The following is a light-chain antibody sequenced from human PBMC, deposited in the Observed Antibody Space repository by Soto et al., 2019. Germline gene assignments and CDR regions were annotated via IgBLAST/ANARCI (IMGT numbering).Light chain of an antibody. V-gene: IGKV3-11*01. Sequence: EVVLTQSPATLSLSPGEGATLSCRASQSIGNYLAWYQQKPGQAPRLLIYATSNRATGIPARFSGSGSGTDFTLTISSLEPEDFAVYYCQQYGSSRTFAQGTKVEIK. CDR2: ATS. CDR1: QSIGNY. J-gene: IGKJ1*01. CDR3: QQYGSSRT.